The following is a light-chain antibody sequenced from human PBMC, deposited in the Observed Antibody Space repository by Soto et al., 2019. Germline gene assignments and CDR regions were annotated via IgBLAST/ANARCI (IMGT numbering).Light chain of an antibody. CDR2: GAS. CDR1: QSVSSD. CDR3: QQYNNWPRT. J-gene: IGKJ1*01. V-gene: IGKV3-15*01. Sequence: EILVTQSPDTLSVSPGERATLSCRASQSVSSDLAWYHQINGQAPRILIYGASTRDTGIPARFSGSGSGTEFTLSLNRLQSEDFEVYYCQQYNNWPRTFGQGTKVDIK.